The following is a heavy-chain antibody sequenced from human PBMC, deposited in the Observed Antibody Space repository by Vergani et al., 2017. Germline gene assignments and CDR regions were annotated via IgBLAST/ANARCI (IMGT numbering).Heavy chain of an antibody. CDR2: ISYDGSNK. CDR3: AREEGYGSGSTPLDY. V-gene: IGHV3-30*03. J-gene: IGHJ4*02. Sequence: QVQLVESGGGVVQPGRSLRLSCAASGFTFSSYGMHWVRQAPGKGLEWVAVISYDGSNKYYADSVKGRFTISRDNSKNTLYLQMNSLRAEDTAVYYCAREEGYGSGSTPLDYWGQGTLVTVSS. CDR1: GFTFSSYG. D-gene: IGHD3-10*01.